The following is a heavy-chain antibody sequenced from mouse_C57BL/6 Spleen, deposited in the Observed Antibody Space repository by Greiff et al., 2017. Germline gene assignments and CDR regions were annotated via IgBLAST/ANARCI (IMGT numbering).Heavy chain of an antibody. CDR1: GYALSSSW. CDR3: VLRYYFDY. V-gene: IGHV1-82*01. J-gene: IGHJ2*01. CDR2: IYPADGDT. Sequence: VPLQASGPELVKPGASVKIFFQASGYALSSSWMNWVKQRPGKGLEWIGRIYPADGDTNYNGKFKGKATLTADKSSSTAYMHLSGLTSEDSAVYFCVLRYYFDYWGKGTTLTVSS.